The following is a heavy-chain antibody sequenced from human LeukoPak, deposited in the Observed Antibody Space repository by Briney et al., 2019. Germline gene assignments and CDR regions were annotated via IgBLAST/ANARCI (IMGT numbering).Heavy chain of an antibody. CDR2: ISAYNGNT. CDR1: GYTFTSYG. V-gene: IGHV1-18*01. Sequence: ASVKVSCKASGYTFTSYGISWVRQAPGQGLEWMGWISAYNGNTNYAQKLQGRVTMTTDTSTSTAYMELRSLRSDDTAVYYCARDVVSAAAEQWFDPWGQGTLVTVSS. D-gene: IGHD6-13*01. CDR3: ARDVVSAAAEQWFDP. J-gene: IGHJ5*02.